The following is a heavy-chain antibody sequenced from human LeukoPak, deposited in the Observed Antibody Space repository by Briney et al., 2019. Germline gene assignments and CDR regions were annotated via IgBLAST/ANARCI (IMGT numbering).Heavy chain of an antibody. Sequence: GGSLRLSCAASGFTFSDYYMSWIRQAPGKGLEWVSYISSSGSTIYYADSVKGRFTISRDNAKNSLYLQMNSLRAEDTAVDYCARIGAYCSSTSCRDGPWGQGTLVTVSS. CDR2: ISSSGSTI. CDR3: ARIGAYCSSTSCRDGP. D-gene: IGHD2-2*01. V-gene: IGHV3-11*01. J-gene: IGHJ5*02. CDR1: GFTFSDYY.